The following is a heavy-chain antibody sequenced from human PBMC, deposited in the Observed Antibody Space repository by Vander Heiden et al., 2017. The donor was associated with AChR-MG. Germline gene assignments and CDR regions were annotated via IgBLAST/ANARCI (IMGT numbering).Heavy chain of an antibody. D-gene: IGHD1-20*01. Sequence: QVQLVESGGGVVQPGRSLRLSCAASGFTFSGYGMHWVRQAPGKGLDWVAVISYDGSNKYYADSVKGRFTISRDNSKNTLYLQMNSLRAEDTAVYYCAKDPPISGRSDAFDIWGQGTMVTVSS. V-gene: IGHV3-30*18. CDR3: AKDPPISGRSDAFDI. CDR2: ISYDGSNK. J-gene: IGHJ3*02. CDR1: GFTFSGYG.